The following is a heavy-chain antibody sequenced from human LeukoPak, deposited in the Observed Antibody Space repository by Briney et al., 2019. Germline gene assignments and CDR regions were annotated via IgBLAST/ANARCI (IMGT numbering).Heavy chain of an antibody. V-gene: IGHV1-2*02. CDR2: INPNSGGT. Sequence: ASVKVSCKASGYTFTGYYMHWVRQAPGQGLEWMGWINPNSGGTNYAQKFQGRVTMTRDTSISTAYMELSRLRPDDTAVYYCARSAKRYCSSTSCYFFYWGQGTLVTVSS. J-gene: IGHJ4*02. CDR1: GYTFTGYY. D-gene: IGHD2-2*01. CDR3: ARSAKRYCSSTSCYFFY.